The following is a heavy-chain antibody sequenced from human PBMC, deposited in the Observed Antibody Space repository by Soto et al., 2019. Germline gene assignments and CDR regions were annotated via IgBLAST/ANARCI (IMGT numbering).Heavy chain of an antibody. D-gene: IGHD6-13*01. CDR3: ARVASTSWYYFDY. CDR2: VNPSSGSA. J-gene: IGHJ4*02. V-gene: IGHV1-46*01. Sequence: GASVKVSCKASGYTFTGYYVHWVRQAPGQGLEWMGIVNPSSGSANYAQKFQGRVTMTSDTSTSTVYMELSSLRSEDTAVYYCARVASTSWYYFDYWGQGTLVTAPQ. CDR1: GYTFTGYY.